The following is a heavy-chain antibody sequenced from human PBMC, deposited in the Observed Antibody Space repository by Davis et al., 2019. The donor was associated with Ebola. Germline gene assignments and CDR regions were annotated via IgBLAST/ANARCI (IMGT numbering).Heavy chain of an antibody. V-gene: IGHV3-7*01. J-gene: IGHJ4*02. CDR1: GFTFGDYW. D-gene: IGHD3-16*01. CDR2: IKYDGSDK. CDR3: ASSYEWHHSLRY. Sequence: GESLKISCAASGFTFGDYWMTWVRQAPGKGLEWVGKIKYDGSDKYYVDSVKGRFTISRDNAKNTLNLQMNRLRVEDTAMYYCASSYEWHHSLRYWGQGTLVTVSS.